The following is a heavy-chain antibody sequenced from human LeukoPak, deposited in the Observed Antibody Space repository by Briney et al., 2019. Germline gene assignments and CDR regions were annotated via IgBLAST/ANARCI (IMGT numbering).Heavy chain of an antibody. CDR2: IYPGDSTT. CDR1: GYSFTSYL. V-gene: IGHV5-51*01. J-gene: IGHJ4*02. D-gene: IGHD7-27*01. CDR3: ARHETGPWFDY. Sequence: PGESLKNSCKCFGYSFTSYLSGGVRQLPGKRLASMGIIYPGDSTTRYSPSFQGQATISAHKPINTPSLQWSSQTDSHTAMYYCARHETGPWFDYGGKGTLVT.